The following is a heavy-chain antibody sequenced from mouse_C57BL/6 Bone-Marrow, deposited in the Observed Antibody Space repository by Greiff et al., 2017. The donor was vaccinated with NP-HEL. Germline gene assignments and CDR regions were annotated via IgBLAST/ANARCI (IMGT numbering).Heavy chain of an antibody. D-gene: IGHD1-1*01. Sequence: QVQLQQSGAELARPGASVKLSCKASGYTFTSYGISWVKQRTGQGLEWIGEIYPRSGNTYYNEKFKGKATLTADKSSSTAYMELRSLTSEDSAVYFCARSLDYGSSYNYYAMDYWGQGTSVTVSS. CDR1: GYTFTSYG. V-gene: IGHV1-81*01. CDR3: ARSLDYGSSYNYYAMDY. CDR2: IYPRSGNT. J-gene: IGHJ4*01.